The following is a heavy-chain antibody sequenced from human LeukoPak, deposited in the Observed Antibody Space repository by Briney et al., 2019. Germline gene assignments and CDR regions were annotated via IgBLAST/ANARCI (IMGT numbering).Heavy chain of an antibody. Sequence: GASVKVSCKASGGTFSSYAISWVRQAPGQGLEWMGGIIPIFGTANYAQKLQGRVTITTDESTSTAYMELSSLRSEDTAVYYCARGGLDPKGWYFDLWGRGTLVTVSS. D-gene: IGHD3/OR15-3a*01. J-gene: IGHJ2*01. CDR3: ARGGLDPKGWYFDL. CDR1: GGTFSSYA. V-gene: IGHV1-69*05. CDR2: IIPIFGTA.